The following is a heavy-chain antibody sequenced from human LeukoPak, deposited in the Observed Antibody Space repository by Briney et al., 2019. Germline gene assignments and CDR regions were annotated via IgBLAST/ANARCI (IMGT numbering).Heavy chain of an antibody. D-gene: IGHD6-13*01. J-gene: IGHJ6*02. V-gene: IGHV3-21*01. CDR3: ASFIAAAGEPHYYYGMDV. Sequence: GSLRLSCAASGFTFSSHSMNWVRQAPGKGLEWVSSISSSSSYIYYADSVKGRFTISRDNAKNSLYLQMNSLRAEDTAVYYCASFIAAAGEPHYYYGMDVWGQGTTVTVSS. CDR1: GFTFSSHS. CDR2: ISSSSSYI.